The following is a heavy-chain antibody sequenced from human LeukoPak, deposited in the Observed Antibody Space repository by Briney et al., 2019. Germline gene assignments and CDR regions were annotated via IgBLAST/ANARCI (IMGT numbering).Heavy chain of an antibody. CDR3: ASTIDSGGNYFDY. J-gene: IGHJ4*02. V-gene: IGHV4-30-2*01. Sequence: PSETLSLTCAVSGGSISSGGYSWSWIRQPPGTGLEWIGYIYHSGSTYYNPSLKSRVTISIDKSKNQFSLNLSPVTAADTAVYYCASTIDSGGNYFDYWGQGTLVIVSS. CDR1: GGSISSGGYS. D-gene: IGHD2-15*01. CDR2: IYHSGST.